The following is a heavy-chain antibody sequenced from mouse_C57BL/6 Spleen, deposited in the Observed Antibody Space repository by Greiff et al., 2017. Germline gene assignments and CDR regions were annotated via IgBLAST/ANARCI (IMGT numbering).Heavy chain of an antibody. CDR1: GYTFTSYW. D-gene: IGHD2-1*01. J-gene: IGHJ2*01. CDR2: IYPSDSET. V-gene: IGHV1-61*01. Sequence: QVHVKQSGAELVRPGSSVKLSCKASGYTFTSYWMDWVKQRPGQGLEWIGNIYPSDSETHYNQKFKDKATLTVDKSSSTAYMQLSSLTSEDSAVYYCATIYYGYFDYWGQGTTLTVAS. CDR3: ATIYYGYFDY.